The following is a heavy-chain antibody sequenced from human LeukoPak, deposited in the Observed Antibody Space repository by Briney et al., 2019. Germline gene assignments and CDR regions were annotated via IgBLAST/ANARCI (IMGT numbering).Heavy chain of an antibody. CDR3: ARSIPYGTTWYGRSDY. Sequence: GRSLRLSCAASGFTFSSYAMSWVRQAPGKGLEWVANIKPDGTTKFYVDSVKGRFTISRDNALNSLYLQMNSLRAEDTAIYYCARSIPYGTTWYGRSDYWGQGTLVTVSS. V-gene: IGHV3-7*03. D-gene: IGHD6-13*01. J-gene: IGHJ4*02. CDR1: GFTFSSYA. CDR2: IKPDGTTK.